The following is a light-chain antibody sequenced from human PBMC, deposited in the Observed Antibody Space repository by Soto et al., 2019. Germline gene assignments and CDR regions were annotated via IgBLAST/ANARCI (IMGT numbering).Light chain of an antibody. V-gene: IGLV2-8*01. J-gene: IGLJ1*01. CDR2: EVN. CDR3: SSYAGSSNV. Sequence: QSVLTQPASVSGSPGQSITISCTGTSGDIGSYNYVSWYQQHPGKAPKLMIYEVNKRPSGVPDRFSGSKSGNTASLTVSGLQAEDEADYYCSSYAGSSNVFGTGTKVTVL. CDR1: SGDIGSYNY.